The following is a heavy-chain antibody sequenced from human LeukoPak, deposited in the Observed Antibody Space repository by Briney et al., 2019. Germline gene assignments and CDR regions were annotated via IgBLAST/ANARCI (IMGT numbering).Heavy chain of an antibody. CDR2: IWYDGSNK. CDR3: ARDGRDGYKDY. D-gene: IGHD5-24*01. J-gene: IGHJ4*02. CDR1: GFTFSSYG. Sequence: QPGRSLRLSCAASGFTFSSYGMHWVRQAPGKGLEWVAVIWYDGSNKYYADSVKGRLTISRDNSKNTLYLQMNSLRAEDTAVYYCARDGRDGYKDYWGQGTLVTVSS. V-gene: IGHV3-33*01.